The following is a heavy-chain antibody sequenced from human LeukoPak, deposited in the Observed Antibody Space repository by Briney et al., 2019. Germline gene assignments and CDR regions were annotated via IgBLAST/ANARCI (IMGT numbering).Heavy chain of an antibody. CDR3: ARETNDAFDI. CDR1: GFTVSSYG. D-gene: IGHD1-1*01. Sequence: GGSLRLSCAASGFTVSSYGMHWVRQAPGKGLEWVAVIWYDGSNKYYADSVKGQFTISRDNSKNTLYLQVNSLRAEDTAIYYCARETNDAFDIWGQGTMVTVSS. J-gene: IGHJ3*02. V-gene: IGHV3-33*01. CDR2: IWYDGSNK.